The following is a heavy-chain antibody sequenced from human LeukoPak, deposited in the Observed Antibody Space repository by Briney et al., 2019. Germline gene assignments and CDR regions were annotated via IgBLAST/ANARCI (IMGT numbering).Heavy chain of an antibody. CDR2: ISSSGSTI. Sequence: GGSLRLSCAASGFAFSTYEMHWVRQAPGKGLEWVSDISSSGSTIYYADSVKGRFTTSRDNAKNLLYLQMHSLRAEDTAVYYCSLLAVASPQDYWGQGTLVTVSS. CDR1: GFAFSTYE. D-gene: IGHD6-19*01. V-gene: IGHV3-48*03. CDR3: SLLAVASPQDY. J-gene: IGHJ4*02.